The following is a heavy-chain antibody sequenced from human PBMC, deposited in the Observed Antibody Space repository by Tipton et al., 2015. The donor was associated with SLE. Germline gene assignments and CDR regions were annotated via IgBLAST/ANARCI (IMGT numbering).Heavy chain of an antibody. CDR3: ARDLLPGYYVMDV. Sequence: SLRLSCAASGFTFNIYAMHWVRQAPGKGLEWVAVISYDGSNKYYADSVKGRFTISRDNSKNTLYLQMNSLRAEDTALYYCARDLLPGYYVMDVWGQGTTVTVSS. V-gene: IGHV3-30*04. CDR1: GFTFNIYA. CDR2: ISYDGSNK. D-gene: IGHD1-26*01. J-gene: IGHJ6*02.